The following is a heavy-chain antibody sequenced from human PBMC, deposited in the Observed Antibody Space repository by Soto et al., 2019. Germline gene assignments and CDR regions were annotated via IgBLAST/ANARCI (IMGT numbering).Heavy chain of an antibody. V-gene: IGHV3-74*01. CDR3: AKVGATIDY. CDR1: GFTFSNYW. D-gene: IGHD1-26*01. CDR2: INTDGTIT. J-gene: IGHJ4*02. Sequence: GGSLRLSCAASGFTFSNYWMHWVRQAPGKGLVWVSRINTDGTITHYAASVKGRFTIPRDNSKNTLYLQMNSLRAEDTAVYYCAKVGATIDYWGQGTLVTVSS.